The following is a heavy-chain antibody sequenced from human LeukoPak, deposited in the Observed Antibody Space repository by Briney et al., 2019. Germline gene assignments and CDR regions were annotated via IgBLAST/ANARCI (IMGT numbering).Heavy chain of an antibody. J-gene: IGHJ2*01. D-gene: IGHD3-10*01. CDR3: ARPMVRGVPHKYWYFDL. CDR1: GGSFSGCY. V-gene: IGHV4-34*01. CDR2: VNHSGST. Sequence: PSGTLSLTCAVYGGSFSGCYWTWIRQPPGKGLEWIGEVNHSGSTNYKPSLKSRVTISVDTSKSQFSLKLSSVTAADTAVYYCARPMVRGVPHKYWYFDLWGRGTLVTVSS.